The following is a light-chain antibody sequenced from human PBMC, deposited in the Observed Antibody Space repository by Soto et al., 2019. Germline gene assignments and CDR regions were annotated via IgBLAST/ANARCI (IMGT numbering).Light chain of an antibody. J-gene: IGKJ1*01. Sequence: DIQMTQSPSTLSASVGDRVNITCRASQSISSWLAWYQQKPGKAPKLLIYKASSLESGVPSRFSGSGSGTEFTLTISSLQPDDFATYYCQQYNSYSTFGQGTKVDI. CDR1: QSISSW. CDR3: QQYNSYST. CDR2: KAS. V-gene: IGKV1-5*03.